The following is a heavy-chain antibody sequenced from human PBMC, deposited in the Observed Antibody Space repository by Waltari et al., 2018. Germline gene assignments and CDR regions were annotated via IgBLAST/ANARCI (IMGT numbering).Heavy chain of an antibody. CDR2: ISTGGSYI. CDR3: ARDLSSPGNYFDS. D-gene: IGHD2-2*01. J-gene: IGHJ4*02. CDR1: GFILTHHV. Sequence: EVQLVESGGGLVKPGGSLRLSCVGSGFILTHHVFSWVRQAPGKGLEWVSAISTGGSYIYYSDSVKGRFTISRDNAKNSLFLQLDSLRAEDTAIYFCARDLSSPGNYFDSWGQGTLVTVSS. V-gene: IGHV3-21*06.